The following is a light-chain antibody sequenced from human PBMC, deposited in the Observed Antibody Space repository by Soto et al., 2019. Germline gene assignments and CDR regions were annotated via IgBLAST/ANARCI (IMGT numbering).Light chain of an antibody. CDR3: QQRNNWPPTWT. J-gene: IGKJ1*01. Sequence: EIVLTQSPATLSLSPGERATLSCRASQSVGSYLAWYRQQPGQAPRLLISGASNRAPGIPARFSGSGSGTEFTLTISSLEPEDFAVYYCQQRNNWPPTWTFGQGTKVEIK. CDR2: GAS. CDR1: QSVGSY. V-gene: IGKV3-11*01.